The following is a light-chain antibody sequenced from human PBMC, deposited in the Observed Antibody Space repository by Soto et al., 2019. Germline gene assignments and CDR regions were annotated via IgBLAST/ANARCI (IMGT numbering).Light chain of an antibody. Sequence: QSVLTQPASVSGSPGQSITISCTGTSSDVGGYNYVSWYQQHPGKAPKLMIYDVSNRPSGVSNRFSGSKSGNTASLTISGLQAEDEADYYCSSYTGSSTLYVFGIGTKLTVL. V-gene: IGLV2-14*01. CDR2: DVS. J-gene: IGLJ1*01. CDR1: SSDVGGYNY. CDR3: SSYTGSSTLYV.